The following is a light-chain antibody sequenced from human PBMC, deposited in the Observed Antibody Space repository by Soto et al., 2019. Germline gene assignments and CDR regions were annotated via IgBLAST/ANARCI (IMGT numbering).Light chain of an antibody. CDR3: CSYASSITCV. Sequence: QSALTQPRSVSGSPGQSVTISCTGTTGDVGAYNFVSWYQQHPGKAPKLMIYEVSNRPSGVPDRFSASKSGNTASLTISGLQAEDEADYYCCSYASSITCVFGRGTKLTVL. CDR2: EVS. V-gene: IGLV2-11*01. CDR1: TGDVGAYNF. J-gene: IGLJ3*02.